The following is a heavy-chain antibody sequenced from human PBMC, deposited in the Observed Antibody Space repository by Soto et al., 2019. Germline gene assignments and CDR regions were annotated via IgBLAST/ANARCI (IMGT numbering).Heavy chain of an antibody. J-gene: IGHJ6*02. D-gene: IGHD3-3*01. CDR3: ARGAYEGFLEWLPLSYYYGMDV. V-gene: IGHV1-2*02. CDR1: GYTFTGYY. CDR2: INPNSGGT. Sequence: ASVKVSCKASGYTFTGYYMHWVRQAPGQGLEWMGWINPNSGGTNYAQKFQGRVTMTRDTSISTAYMELSRLRSDDTAVYYCARGAYEGFLEWLPLSYYYGMDVWGQGTTVTVSS.